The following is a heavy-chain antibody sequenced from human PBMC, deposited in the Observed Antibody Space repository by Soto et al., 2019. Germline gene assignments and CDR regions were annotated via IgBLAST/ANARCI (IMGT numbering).Heavy chain of an antibody. J-gene: IGHJ3*02. CDR3: ARVRGSSWYEGAFDI. Sequence: QVQLVESGGGVVQPGRSLRLSCAASGFTFSSYPMHWVRQAPGKGPEWVAFISYDESNKYYADSVKGRFTISRDNSKNTLYLQMNSLRAEDTAVYYCARVRGSSWYEGAFDIWGQGTMVTVSS. CDR1: GFTFSSYP. D-gene: IGHD6-13*01. V-gene: IGHV3-30-3*01. CDR2: ISYDESNK.